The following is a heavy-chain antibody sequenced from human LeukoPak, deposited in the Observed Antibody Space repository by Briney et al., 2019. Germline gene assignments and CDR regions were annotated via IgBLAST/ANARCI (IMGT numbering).Heavy chain of an antibody. D-gene: IGHD3-22*01. V-gene: IGHV4-39*07. CDR2: IYYSGST. Sequence: PSETLSLTCTVSGGSIGSSSYYWGWIRQPPGKGLEWIGSIYYSGSTYYNPSLKSRVTISVDTSKNQFSLKLSSVTAADTAVYYCARGHYDSRLNQMDDAFDIWGQGTMVTVPS. CDR1: GGSIGSSSYY. J-gene: IGHJ3*02. CDR3: ARGHYDSRLNQMDDAFDI.